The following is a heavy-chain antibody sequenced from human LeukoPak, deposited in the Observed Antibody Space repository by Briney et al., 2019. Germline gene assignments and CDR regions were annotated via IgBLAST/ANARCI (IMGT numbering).Heavy chain of an antibody. CDR1: GFTFSSYG. J-gene: IGHJ4*02. CDR3: AKPGGRWLQSNFDY. Sequence: PGGSLRLSCAASGFTFSSYGMHWVRQAPGKGLEWVAVISYDGSNKYYADSVKGRFTISRDNSENTLYLQMNSLRAEDTAVYYCAKPGGRWLQSNFDYWGQGTLVTVSS. D-gene: IGHD5-24*01. V-gene: IGHV3-30*18. CDR2: ISYDGSNK.